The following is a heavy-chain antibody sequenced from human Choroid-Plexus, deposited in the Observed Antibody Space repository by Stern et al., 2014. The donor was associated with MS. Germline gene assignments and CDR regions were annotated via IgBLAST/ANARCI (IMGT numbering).Heavy chain of an antibody. V-gene: IGHV3-30-3*01. CDR2: IAHDGSSQ. D-gene: IGHD3-3*01. CDR3: VRGPVEWNSAEYFPH. J-gene: IGHJ1*01. CDR1: GFTFKNYP. Sequence: VQLVESGGGVVQPGKSLRLSCAASGFTFKNYPMHWVRQAPGKGLAWVAGIAHDGSSQYYADSVKSRFTISRDNSKNTLYVQTDSLRADDTAIYYCVRGPVEWNSAEYFPHWGQGALVTVSS.